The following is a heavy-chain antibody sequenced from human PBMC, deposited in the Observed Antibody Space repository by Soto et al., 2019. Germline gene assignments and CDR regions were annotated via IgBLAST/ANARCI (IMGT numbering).Heavy chain of an antibody. J-gene: IGHJ6*02. CDR1: GFTFSMYW. Sequence: PGGSLRLSCAASGFTFSMYWMHWVRQVPGKGPEWVSRINDDGISTNYADSVKGRFTISRENAKNSLYLQMNSLRAGDTAVYYCARGRTDQFYYYGMDVWGQGTTVTVSS. CDR3: ARGRTDQFYYYGMDV. V-gene: IGHV3-74*01. CDR2: INDDGIST.